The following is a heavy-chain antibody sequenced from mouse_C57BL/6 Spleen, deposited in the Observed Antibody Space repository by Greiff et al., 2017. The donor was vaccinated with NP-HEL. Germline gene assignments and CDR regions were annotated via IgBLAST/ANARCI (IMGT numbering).Heavy chain of an antibody. V-gene: IGHV1-64*01. CDR1: GYTFTSYW. Sequence: VQLQQSGAELVKPGASVKLSCKASGYTFTSYWMHWVKQRPGQGLEWIGMIHPNSGSTNYNEKFKSKATLTVDKSSSTAYMQLSSLTSEDSAVYYGARRIDWDYFDYWGQGTTLTVSS. D-gene: IGHD4-1*01. CDR3: ARRIDWDYFDY. CDR2: IHPNSGST. J-gene: IGHJ2*01.